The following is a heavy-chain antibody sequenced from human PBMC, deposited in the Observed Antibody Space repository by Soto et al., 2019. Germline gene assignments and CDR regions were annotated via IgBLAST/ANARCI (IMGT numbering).Heavy chain of an antibody. D-gene: IGHD6-19*01. CDR3: ARFSSGSFDY. CDR1: GFTFSSYT. Sequence: GGSLRLSCAASGFTFSSYTMNWVRQAPGKGLEWVAVISYDGSNKYYADSVKGRFTIYRDNSKNTLYLQMNSLRAEDTAVYYCARFSSGSFDYWGQGTLVTVS. V-gene: IGHV3-30-3*01. J-gene: IGHJ4*02. CDR2: ISYDGSNK.